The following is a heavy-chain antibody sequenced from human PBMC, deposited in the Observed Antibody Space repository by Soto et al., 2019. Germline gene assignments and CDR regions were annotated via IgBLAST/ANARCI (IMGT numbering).Heavy chain of an antibody. V-gene: IGHV3-53*01. J-gene: IGHJ4*02. CDR1: GLTVSSSY. CDR3: VRGLYGDPVGFDS. Sequence: GGSLRLSCAASGLTVSSSYMSWVRQAPGKGLQWVSVIYSAGSTYYVNSVKGRFTISRDISTNMVYLQMTSLRAADTSVFHCVRGLYGDPVGFDSWGQGTLVTVSS. D-gene: IGHD4-17*01. CDR2: IYSAGST.